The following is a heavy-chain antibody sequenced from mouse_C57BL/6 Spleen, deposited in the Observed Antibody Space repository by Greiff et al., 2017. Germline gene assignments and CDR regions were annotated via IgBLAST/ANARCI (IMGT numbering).Heavy chain of an antibody. CDR2: IRLKSDNYAT. V-gene: IGHV6-3*01. J-gene: IGHJ4*01. D-gene: IGHD2-5*01. Sequence: EVKLEESGGGFVQPGGSMKLSCVASGFTFSNYWMNWVRQSPEKGLEWVAQIRLKSDNYATHYAESVKGRFTISRDDSKSSVYLQMNNLRAEDTGIYYCTGRDSNYSYAMGYWGQGPSVTVSS. CDR1: GFTFSNYW. CDR3: TGRDSNYSYAMGY.